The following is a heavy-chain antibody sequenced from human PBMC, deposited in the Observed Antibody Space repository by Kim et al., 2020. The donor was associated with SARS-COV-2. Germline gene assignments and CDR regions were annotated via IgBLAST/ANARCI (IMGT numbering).Heavy chain of an antibody. CDR2: IYYSGST. CDR1: GGSISSSSYY. Sequence: SETLSLTCTVSGGSISSSSYYWGWIRQPPGKGLEWIGSIYYSGSTYYNPSLKSRVTISVDTSKNQFSLKLSSVTAADTAVYYCARGVRRWLVRPLKYYFDDWGQGTPVTVSS. D-gene: IGHD6-19*01. CDR3: ARGVRRWLVRPLKYYFDD. V-gene: IGHV4-39*01. J-gene: IGHJ4*02.